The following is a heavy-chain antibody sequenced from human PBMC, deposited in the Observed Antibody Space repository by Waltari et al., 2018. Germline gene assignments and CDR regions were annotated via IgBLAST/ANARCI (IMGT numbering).Heavy chain of an antibody. V-gene: IGHV3-30-3*01. CDR2: ISYDGSNK. D-gene: IGHD6-19*01. CDR3: ASSPHSSGWYSLDY. Sequence: QVQLVESGGGVVQPGRSLRLAGAAAGFSCISYAMHGVGPAPGQGLEWVAVISYDGSNKYYADSVKGRFTISRDNSKNTLYLQMNSLRAEDTAVYYCASSPHSSGWYSLDYWGQGTLVTVSS. J-gene: IGHJ4*02. CDR1: GFSCISYA.